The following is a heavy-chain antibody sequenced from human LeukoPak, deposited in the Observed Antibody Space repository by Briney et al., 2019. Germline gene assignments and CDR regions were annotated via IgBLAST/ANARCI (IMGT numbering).Heavy chain of an antibody. V-gene: IGHV3-30*03. J-gene: IGHJ1*01. D-gene: IGHD3-22*01. CDR3: ARRDHYYGSSGFIEN. CDR1: GFTFNLYG. CDR2: MSFDGSNT. Sequence: PGGSLRPSCAAPGFTFNLYGMDWVRLEPGKGRGWRGVMSFDGSNTNYTPSLKGRFTISRDNSKNTLSVQLNNLRPEDTAVYYCARRDHYYGSSGFIENWGQGTPVTVSS.